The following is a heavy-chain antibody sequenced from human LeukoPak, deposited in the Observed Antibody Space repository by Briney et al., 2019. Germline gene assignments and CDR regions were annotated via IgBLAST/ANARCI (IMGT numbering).Heavy chain of an antibody. J-gene: IGHJ6*02. V-gene: IGHV3-23*01. CDR2: VCGGGGIT. Sequence: HPGGSLRLSCEASGFTLSNYDMSWVRQAPGKGLEWVSTVCGGGGITYYVDSVKGRFTISRDDSKNTLSLQMNSLTAEDTAVYYCAKRLSTVTTAGYYYYYHGMDVWGQGTTVTVSS. CDR3: AKRLSTVTTAGYYYYYHGMDV. D-gene: IGHD4-17*01. CDR1: GFTLSNYD.